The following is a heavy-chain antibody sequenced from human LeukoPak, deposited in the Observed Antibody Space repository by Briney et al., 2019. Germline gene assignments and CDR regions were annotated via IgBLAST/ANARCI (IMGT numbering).Heavy chain of an antibody. D-gene: IGHD6-13*01. CDR2: IIPIFRSA. CDR1: GDTFSTYS. J-gene: IGHJ5*02. V-gene: IGHV1-69*13. Sequence: ASVKVSCKPSGDTFSTYSISWLRQAPGQGLEWMGGIIPIFRSADYAQKFQGRVTITADESTSTAYMELSSLTSDDTAVYYCARDRAAVGTSRWFDPWGQGTLVIVSS. CDR3: ARDRAAVGTSRWFDP.